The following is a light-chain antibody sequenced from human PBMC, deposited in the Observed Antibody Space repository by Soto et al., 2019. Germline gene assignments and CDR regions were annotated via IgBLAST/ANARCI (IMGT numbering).Light chain of an antibody. CDR3: QQYNNWPL. V-gene: IGKV3-15*01. CDR2: GAS. CDR1: QSVSSN. J-gene: IGKJ3*01. Sequence: EIVMTQSPATLSVSPGERATLSCRASQSVSSNLAWYQQKPGQAPTLLIYGASARATGIPVRFSGSRSGTEFTLTISSLQSEDFAVYYCQQYNNWPLFGPGTKVDIK.